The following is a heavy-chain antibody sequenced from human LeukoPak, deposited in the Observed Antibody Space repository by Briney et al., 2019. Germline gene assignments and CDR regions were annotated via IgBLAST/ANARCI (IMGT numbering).Heavy chain of an antibody. V-gene: IGHV5-51*01. CDR1: GYNFTSYW. CDR3: ARHARDNYYGWGSYYNDY. J-gene: IGHJ4*02. CDR2: IYPADSDT. Sequence: PGESLKISCKGSGYNFTSYWIGWVRQMPGKGLEWMGIIYPADSDTRYSPSFQGQVTFSADKSIRTAYLHWSSLKASDTAMYYCARHARDNYYGWGSYYNDYWGQGTLVTVSS. D-gene: IGHD3-10*01.